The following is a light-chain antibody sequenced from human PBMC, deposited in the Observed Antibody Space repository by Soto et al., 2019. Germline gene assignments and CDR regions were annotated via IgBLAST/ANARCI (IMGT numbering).Light chain of an antibody. CDR1: SGHSSYI. CDR3: EAWDTNTWV. CDR2: LEGSGSY. V-gene: IGLV4-60*02. J-gene: IGLJ3*02. Sequence: QSVLTQSSSASASLGSSVKLTCTLSSGHSSYIIAWHQQQPGKAPRYLMKLEGSGSYNKGSGDPDRFSGSSSGADRYLTISNLQFEDEADYYCEAWDTNTWVFGGGTKLTVL.